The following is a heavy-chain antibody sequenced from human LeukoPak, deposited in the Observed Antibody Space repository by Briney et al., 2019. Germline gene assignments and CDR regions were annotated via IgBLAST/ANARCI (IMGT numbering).Heavy chain of an antibody. Sequence: PGGSLRLSCAASGFTVSSNYMSWVRQAPGKGLEWVSVIYSEGSTYYADSVKGRFTISRDNSKNTLYLQMNSLRAEDTAVYYCARDPLGRDYDGDYWGQGTLVTVSS. D-gene: IGHD4-23*01. V-gene: IGHV3-66*02. CDR3: ARDPLGRDYDGDY. CDR1: GFTVSSNY. CDR2: IYSEGST. J-gene: IGHJ4*02.